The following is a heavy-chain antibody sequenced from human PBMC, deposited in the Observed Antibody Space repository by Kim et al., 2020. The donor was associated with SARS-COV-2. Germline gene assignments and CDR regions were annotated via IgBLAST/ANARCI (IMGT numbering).Heavy chain of an antibody. J-gene: IGHJ4*02. CDR3: ARALQGCSGGSCYAGGPFDY. V-gene: IGHV3-30*01. Sequence: RFTISRDNSKNTLYLQMNSLRAEDTAVYYCARALQGCSGGSCYAGGPFDYWGQGTLVTVSS. D-gene: IGHD2-15*01.